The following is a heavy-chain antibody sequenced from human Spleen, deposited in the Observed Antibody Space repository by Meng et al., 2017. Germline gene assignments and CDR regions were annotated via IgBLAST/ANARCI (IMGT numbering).Heavy chain of an antibody. V-gene: IGHV3-9*01. Sequence: SLKISCAASGFTFDDYAMHWVRQAPGKGLGWVSGISWNSGSIGYADSVKGRFTISRDNAKNSLYLQMNSLRAEDTALYYCAKDMDWGSGSYFFGGAFDIWGQGTMVTVSS. CDR1: GFTFDDYA. D-gene: IGHD3-10*01. J-gene: IGHJ3*02. CDR3: AKDMDWGSGSYFFGGAFDI. CDR2: ISWNSGSI.